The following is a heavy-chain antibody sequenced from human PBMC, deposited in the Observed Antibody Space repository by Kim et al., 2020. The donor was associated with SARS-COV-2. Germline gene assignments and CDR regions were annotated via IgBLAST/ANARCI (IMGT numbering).Heavy chain of an antibody. CDR1: GGTFSSYA. CDR3: ASGAGGEQQLVRVGYYYYGMDV. J-gene: IGHJ6*02. D-gene: IGHD6-13*01. V-gene: IGHV1-69*13. Sequence: SVKVSCKASGGTFSSYAISWVRQAPGQGLEWMGGIIPIFGTANYAQKFQGRVTITADESTSTAYMELSSLRSEDTAVYYCASGAGGEQQLVRVGYYYYGMDVWGQGTTVTVSS. CDR2: IIPIFGTA.